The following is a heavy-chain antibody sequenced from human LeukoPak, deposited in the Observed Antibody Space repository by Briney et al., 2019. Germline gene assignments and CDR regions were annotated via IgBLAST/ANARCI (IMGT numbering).Heavy chain of an antibody. CDR1: GFTLRSYA. V-gene: IGHV3-23*01. J-gene: IGHJ4*02. D-gene: IGHD6-13*01. CDR3: AKGSSSSCYGNLDY. CDR2: ICGSGGAT. Sequence: GGSLRLSCAASGFTLRSYALSWVRQAPGKGLEWVSVICGSGGATYYADSVKGRFTISRDNSTNPLFLQMNILGAADTAAYYCAKGSSSSCYGNLDYWGQGTLVTVSS.